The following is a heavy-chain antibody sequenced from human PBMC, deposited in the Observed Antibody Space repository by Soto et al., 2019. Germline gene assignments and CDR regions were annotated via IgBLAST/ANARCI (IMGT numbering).Heavy chain of an antibody. Sequence: QITLKESGPTLVKPTQTLTLTCTFSGFSLSTSGVGVGWIRQPPGKALEGLALIYWDDDKGYSPSLKCRLTITNDTSKNQLVLTMTNMDPVDTATYYCAHSPSPMVYAGGYYFDYWGQGTLVTVSS. J-gene: IGHJ4*02. CDR1: GFSLSTSGVG. V-gene: IGHV2-5*02. CDR2: IYWDDDK. D-gene: IGHD2-8*01. CDR3: AHSPSPMVYAGGYYFDY.